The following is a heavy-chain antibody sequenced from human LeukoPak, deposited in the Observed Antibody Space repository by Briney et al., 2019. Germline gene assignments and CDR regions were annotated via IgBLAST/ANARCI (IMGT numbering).Heavy chain of an antibody. CDR2: INPSGGST. CDR3: ARDYGDYAPLDY. V-gene: IGHV1-46*01. D-gene: IGHD4-17*01. Sequence: ASVKVSCXASGYTFTSYDVNWVRQATGQGLEWMGIINPSGGSTSYAQKFQGRVTMTRDTSTSTVYMELSSLRSEDTAVYYCARDYGDYAPLDYWGPGTLVTVSS. CDR1: GYTFTSYD. J-gene: IGHJ4*02.